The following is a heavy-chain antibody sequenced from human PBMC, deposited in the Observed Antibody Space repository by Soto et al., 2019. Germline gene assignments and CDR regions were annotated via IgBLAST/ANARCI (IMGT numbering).Heavy chain of an antibody. CDR1: GFTFSSYS. J-gene: IGHJ4*02. D-gene: IGHD1-26*01. CDR3: ATMAGTYPY. Sequence: PGGSLRLSCAASGFTFSSYSMNWVRQAPGKGLEWVSYISSSSSTIYYADSVKGRFTISRDNAKNIVYLQMSSLRAEDTALYYCATMAGTYPYWGQGTLVTVSS. CDR2: ISSSSSTI. V-gene: IGHV3-48*04.